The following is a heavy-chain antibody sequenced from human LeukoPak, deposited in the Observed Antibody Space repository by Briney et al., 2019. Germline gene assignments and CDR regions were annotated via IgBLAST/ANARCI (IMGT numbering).Heavy chain of an antibody. CDR2: IYSSGSI. CDR3: ARGGRATVITY. Sequence: GGSLRLSCAASGFTISSNYMSWVRQAPGKGLEWVSIIYSSGSIYYADSVRGRFTISRDNSRNTLNLQMNGLRAEDTALYYCARGGRATVITYWGQGTLVTVSS. CDR1: GFTISSNY. J-gene: IGHJ4*02. D-gene: IGHD4-11*01. V-gene: IGHV3-53*01.